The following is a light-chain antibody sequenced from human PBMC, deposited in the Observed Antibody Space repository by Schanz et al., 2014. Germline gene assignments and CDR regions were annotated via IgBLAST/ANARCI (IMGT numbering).Light chain of an antibody. CDR2: NAA. CDR1: QSVGRS. Sequence: EIVLTQSPATLSLSPGERATLSCRAGQSVGRSLAWLQHKPGQAPRLVIYNAASRASGIPDRFSGSGSGTDFTLTISRLEPEDFAVYYCHQYGISPFTFGPGTKVDIK. J-gene: IGKJ3*01. V-gene: IGKV3-20*01. CDR3: HQYGISPFT.